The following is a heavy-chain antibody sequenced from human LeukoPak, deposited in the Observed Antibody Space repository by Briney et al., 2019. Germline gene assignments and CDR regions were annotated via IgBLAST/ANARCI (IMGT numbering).Heavy chain of an antibody. Sequence: GGSLRLSCAASGFTFSSYSMNWVRQAPGKGLEWVSSISSSSSYIYYADSVKGRFTISRDNAKNSLYLQMNSLRAEDTAVYYCARDMYSSSWSPNLDYWGQGTLVTVSS. V-gene: IGHV3-21*01. J-gene: IGHJ4*02. D-gene: IGHD6-13*01. CDR1: GFTFSSYS. CDR3: ARDMYSSSWSPNLDY. CDR2: ISSSSSYI.